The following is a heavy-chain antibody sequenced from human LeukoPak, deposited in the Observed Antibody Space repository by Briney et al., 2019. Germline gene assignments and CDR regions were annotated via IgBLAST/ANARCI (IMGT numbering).Heavy chain of an antibody. CDR2: IYYSGST. Sequence: SETLSLTCTVSGGSISSYYWSWIRQPPGKGLEWIGYIYYSGSTNYNPSLKSRVTISVDASKNQFSLKLSSVTAADTAVYYCASLFSGTGAFDIWGQGTMVTVSS. J-gene: IGHJ3*02. CDR1: GGSISSYY. D-gene: IGHD3-10*01. CDR3: ASLFSGTGAFDI. V-gene: IGHV4-59*01.